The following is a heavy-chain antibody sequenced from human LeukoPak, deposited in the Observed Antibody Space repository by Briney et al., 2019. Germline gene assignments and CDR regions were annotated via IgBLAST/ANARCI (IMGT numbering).Heavy chain of an antibody. CDR3: GRELDGSVDY. CDR1: GGSISSKNYY. V-gene: IGHV3-33*08. D-gene: IGHD3-10*01. J-gene: IGHJ4*02. Sequence: LSLTCTVSGGSISSKNYYWGWIRQPPGKGLEWVAFIRYDGSNKYYADSVKGRFTISRENAKNLLFLQMSSLRADDTAVYYCGRELDGSVDYWGQGTLVTVSS. CDR2: IRYDGSNK.